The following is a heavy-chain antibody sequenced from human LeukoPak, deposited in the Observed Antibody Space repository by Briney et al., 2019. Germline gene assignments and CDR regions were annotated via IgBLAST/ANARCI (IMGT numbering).Heavy chain of an antibody. CDR2: ISAYNGNT. Sequence: RASVKVSCKACGDVFTRGGNSWIRQPPGQGLGWLGWISAYNGNTNYAQKLQGRVTMTTDTSTSTAYMELRSLRSDDPFGYHCARVQRYSSGLYCSDYWGQGTLVTVSS. V-gene: IGHV1-18*01. CDR1: GDVFTRGG. J-gene: IGHJ4*02. CDR3: ARVQRYSSGLYCSDY. D-gene: IGHD6-19*01.